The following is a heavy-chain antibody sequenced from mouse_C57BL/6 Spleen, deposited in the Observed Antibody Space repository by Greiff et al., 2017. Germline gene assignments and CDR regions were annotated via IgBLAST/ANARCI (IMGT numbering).Heavy chain of an antibody. Sequence: VQLQQPGAELVKPGASVKLSCKASGYTFTSYWMHWVKQRPGRGLEWIGRIDPNSGDTKYNEKFKNKATLTVDKPSSTAYIQLSSLTSEDSAVYYCASGNWYYFDYWGQGTTLTVSS. CDR3: ASGNWYYFDY. CDR2: IDPNSGDT. D-gene: IGHD2-1*01. V-gene: IGHV1-72*01. CDR1: GYTFTSYW. J-gene: IGHJ2*01.